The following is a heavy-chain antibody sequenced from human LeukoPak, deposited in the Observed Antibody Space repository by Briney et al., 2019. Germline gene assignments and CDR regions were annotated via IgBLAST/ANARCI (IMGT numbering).Heavy chain of an antibody. Sequence: GGSLRLSCAASAFTFNRYSMKWVRQAPGKGLEWVSFIGSSSSYIYYADSVKGRFTISRDNAKHALYLLNIRRRDEATVVYYFSRCAGSGSFSASDYWGQGTRVTVSS. CDR1: AFTFNRYS. CDR2: IGSSSSYI. V-gene: IGHV3-21*01. J-gene: IGHJ4*02. D-gene: IGHD3-10*01. CDR3: SRCAGSGSFSASDY.